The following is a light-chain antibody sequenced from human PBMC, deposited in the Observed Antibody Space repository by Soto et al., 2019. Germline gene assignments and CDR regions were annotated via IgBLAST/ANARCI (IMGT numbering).Light chain of an antibody. CDR3: QQSYSTPTIT. CDR1: QSISSY. Sequence: DLQMTQSPSSLSASVGDRVTITCRASQSISSYLNWYQQKPGKAPKLLIYAASSLQSGVPSRFSGGGSGTDFTLTISSLQPEDFATYYCQQSYSTPTITFGQGTRLEIK. CDR2: AAS. V-gene: IGKV1-39*01. J-gene: IGKJ5*01.